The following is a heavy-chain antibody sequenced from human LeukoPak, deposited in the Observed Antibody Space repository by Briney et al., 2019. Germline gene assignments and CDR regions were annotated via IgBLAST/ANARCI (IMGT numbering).Heavy chain of an antibody. V-gene: IGHV1-69*04. CDR2: IIPILGMA. CDR3: ARDRAYCSGGSCSGVFDY. J-gene: IGHJ4*02. Sequence: SVKVSCKASGGTFSSYAISWVRQAPGQGLEWMGRIIPILGMANYAQKFQGRVTITADKSTSTAYMELSSLRSEDTAVYYCARDRAYCSGGSCSGVFDYWGQGTLVTVSS. D-gene: IGHD2-15*01. CDR1: GGTFSSYA.